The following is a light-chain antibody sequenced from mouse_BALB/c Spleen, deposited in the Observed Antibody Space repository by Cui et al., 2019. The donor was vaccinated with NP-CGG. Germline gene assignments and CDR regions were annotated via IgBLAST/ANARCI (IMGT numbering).Light chain of an antibody. CDR2: GTN. CDR3: ALWYSNHWV. V-gene: IGLV1*01. J-gene: IGLJ1*01. Sequence: QAVVPQESALTKSPGETVTLTCRSSPGTVTTSNYANWVQEKPDHLFTGLIGGTNNRAPGVPARFSGSLIGDKAALTITGAQTEDEAIYFCALWYSNHWVFGGGTKLTVL. CDR1: PGTVTTSNY.